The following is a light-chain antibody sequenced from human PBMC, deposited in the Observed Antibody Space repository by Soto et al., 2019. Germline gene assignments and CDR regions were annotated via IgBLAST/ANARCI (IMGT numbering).Light chain of an antibody. Sequence: QSALTQPASVSGSPGQSITISCTGSSSDIGNYNLVSWHQQHPGKAPKLMIYEGTKRPSGVSDRFSGSRSGNTASLTISGRQPEDEADYYCCSYAGRSSWVFGGGTKLTVL. CDR1: SSDIGNYNL. J-gene: IGLJ3*02. CDR3: CSYAGRSSWV. CDR2: EGT. V-gene: IGLV2-23*01.